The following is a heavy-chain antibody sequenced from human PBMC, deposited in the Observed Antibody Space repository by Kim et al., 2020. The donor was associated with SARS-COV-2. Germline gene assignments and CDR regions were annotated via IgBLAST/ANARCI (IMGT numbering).Heavy chain of an antibody. Sequence: DAVKGRFTISRDNSKNTLYLQMNSLRAEDTAVYYCARDSRWYKYYDGMDVWGQGTTVTVSS. V-gene: IGHV3-30*01. CDR3: ARDSRWYKYYDGMDV. D-gene: IGHD6-13*01. J-gene: IGHJ6*02.